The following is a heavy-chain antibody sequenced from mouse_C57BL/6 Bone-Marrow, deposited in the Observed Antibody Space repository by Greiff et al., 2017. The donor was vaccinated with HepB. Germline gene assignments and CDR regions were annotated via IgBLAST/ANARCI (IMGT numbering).Heavy chain of an antibody. J-gene: IGHJ3*01. V-gene: IGHV5-9*01. CDR1: GFTFSSYT. Sequence: EVQVVESGGGLVKPGGSLKLSCAASGFTFSSYTMSWVRQTPEKRLEWVATISGGGGNTYYPDSVKGRFTISRDNAKNTLYLQMSSLRSEDTALYYCARHPYSNYEAYWGQGTLVTVSA. CDR2: ISGGGGNT. CDR3: ARHPYSNYEAY. D-gene: IGHD2-5*01.